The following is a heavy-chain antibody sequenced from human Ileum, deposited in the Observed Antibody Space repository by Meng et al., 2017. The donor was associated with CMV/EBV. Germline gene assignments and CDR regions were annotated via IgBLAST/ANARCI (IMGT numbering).Heavy chain of an antibody. Sequence: QMHLVQSGTELKKPGASVKVSCKASGNIFTGYYMHWVRQAPGQGLEWVGCINLNSGVIDFAQKFQGGITLTRDTSITTAYMELTRLIYDDTAVYYCARENWVYDYWGQGTLVTVSS. J-gene: IGHJ4*02. V-gene: IGHV1-2*02. CDR1: GNIFTGYY. CDR2: INLNSGVI. D-gene: IGHD7-27*01. CDR3: ARENWVYDY.